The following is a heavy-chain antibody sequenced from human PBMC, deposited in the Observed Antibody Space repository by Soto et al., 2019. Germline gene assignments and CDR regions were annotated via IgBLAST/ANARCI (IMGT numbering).Heavy chain of an antibody. CDR2: INHSGST. D-gene: IGHD3-10*01. CDR1: GGSFSGYY. J-gene: IGHJ1*01. CDR3: ARGGLLWFGALFSNFDGAAGFQH. V-gene: IGHV4-34*01. Sequence: SETLSLTCAVYGGSFSGYYWSWIRQPPGKGLEWIGEINHSGSTNYNPSLKSRVTISVDTSKNQFSLKLSSVTAADTAVYYCARGGLLWFGALFSNFDGAAGFQHWGQGTLVPVSP.